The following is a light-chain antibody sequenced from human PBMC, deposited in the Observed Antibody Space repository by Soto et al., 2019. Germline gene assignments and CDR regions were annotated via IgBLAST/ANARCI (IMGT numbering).Light chain of an antibody. CDR1: QGISSS. J-gene: IGKJ2*01. CDR2: AAS. Sequence: DIQLTQSPSFLSASVGDRVTITCRASQGISSSLAWYQQRPGKAPKLLIYAASTLQRGVPSRFSGSGSGTEFTLTISSLQPEDFTTFYCQQLNSYPRTFGQGTKLEIK. CDR3: QQLNSYPRT. V-gene: IGKV1-9*01.